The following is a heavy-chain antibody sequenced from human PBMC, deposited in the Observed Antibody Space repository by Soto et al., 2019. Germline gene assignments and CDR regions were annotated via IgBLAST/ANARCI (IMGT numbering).Heavy chain of an antibody. V-gene: IGHV3-7*03. J-gene: IGHJ4*02. D-gene: IGHD3-10*01. CDR3: TRDRGWQTFDY. CDR1: GFTFANYW. Sequence: EVHLAESGGGLVQPGGSLRLSCVASGFTFANYWMTWVRQAPGKEPERVANINNDGSETYYVDSVKGRFIISRDNTKNSLYLQMNSLRAEDTAVFYCTRDRGWQTFDYWGQASLVTVSS. CDR2: INNDGSET.